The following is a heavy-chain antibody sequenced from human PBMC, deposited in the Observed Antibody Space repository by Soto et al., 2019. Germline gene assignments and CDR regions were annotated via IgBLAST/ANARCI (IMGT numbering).Heavy chain of an antibody. CDR1: GGSISSSSYY. Sequence: PSETLSLTCTVSGGSISSSSYYWGWIRQPPGKGLEWIGSIYYSGSTYYNPSLKSRVTISVDTSKNQFSLKLSSVTAADTAVYYCGGRRVVAAAGTFWFDPWGQGTLVTVSS. J-gene: IGHJ5*02. V-gene: IGHV4-39*01. CDR2: IYYSGST. CDR3: GGRRVVAAAGTFWFDP. D-gene: IGHD6-13*01.